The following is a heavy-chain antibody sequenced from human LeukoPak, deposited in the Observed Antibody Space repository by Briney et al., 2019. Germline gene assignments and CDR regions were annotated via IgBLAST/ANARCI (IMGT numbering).Heavy chain of an antibody. J-gene: IGHJ6*02. V-gene: IGHV3-53*04. CDR2: IYSGGTT. CDR3: ASSGKGYCSSTTCYYYYAMDV. Sequence: PGGSLRLSCAASGFTVSSNYMSWVRQAPGKGLECVSVIYSGGTTYYTDSVKGRFTISRHSSKNTLYLQMNSLRAEDTAVYYCASSGKGYCSSTTCYYYYAMDVWGQGTTVTVSS. D-gene: IGHD2-2*01. CDR1: GFTVSSNY.